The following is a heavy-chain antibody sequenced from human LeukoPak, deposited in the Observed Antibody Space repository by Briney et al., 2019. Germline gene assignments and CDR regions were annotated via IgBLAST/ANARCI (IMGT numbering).Heavy chain of an antibody. Sequence: ASVKVSCKASGYTFTSYYMHWVRQAPGQGLEWMGTINPSGGSTSYAQKFQGRVTMTRDMSTSTVYMELSSLRSEDTAVYYCARGTGGDTAMVSPLDYWGQGTLVTVSS. CDR3: ARGTGGDTAMVSPLDY. D-gene: IGHD5-18*01. CDR2: INPSGGST. V-gene: IGHV1-46*01. CDR1: GYTFTSYY. J-gene: IGHJ4*02.